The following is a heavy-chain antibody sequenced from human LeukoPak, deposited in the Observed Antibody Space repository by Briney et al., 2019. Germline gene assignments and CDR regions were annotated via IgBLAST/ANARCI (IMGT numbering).Heavy chain of an antibody. V-gene: IGHV3-23*01. CDR3: AKCGSVGAVRYFDS. J-gene: IGHJ4*02. CDR2: IGSGSDT. CDR1: GFTFSSYA. D-gene: IGHD4/OR15-4a*01. Sequence: PGGSLRLSCAASGFTFSSYAMNWVRQAPGKGLQWVSTIGSGSDTHYADSVKGRFTISRDNSKNTLYLQMNSLRAEDTALYYCAKCGSVGAVRYFDSWGQGTLVTVSS.